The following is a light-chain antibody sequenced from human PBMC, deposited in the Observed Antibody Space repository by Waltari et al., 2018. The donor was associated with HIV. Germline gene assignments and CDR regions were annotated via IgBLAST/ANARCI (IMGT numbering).Light chain of an antibody. J-gene: IGKJ1*01. CDR1: QNITSY. V-gene: IGKV1-39*01. CDR3: QQSYSTPRT. Sequence: DIQMTQSPSSLSASVGDRVTITCRASQNITSYLNWYQQKPGKAPKLLIYATSTLQSGVPARFSASGSGTEFTLTISSLQPEDFAAYYCQQSYSTPRTFGQGTKVEIK. CDR2: ATS.